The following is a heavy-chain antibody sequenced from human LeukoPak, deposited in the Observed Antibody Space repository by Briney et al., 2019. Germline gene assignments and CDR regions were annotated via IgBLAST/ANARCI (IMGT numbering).Heavy chain of an antibody. J-gene: IGHJ5*02. V-gene: IGHV4-4*02. CDR3: ARAESGAPRRFDP. CDR1: GGSISNTNW. CDR2: VNLQGST. D-gene: IGHD2-15*01. Sequence: SETLSLTCGVSGGSISNTNWWTWVRQPPGKGLEWIGEVNLQGSTNYNPSLKSRVTISVDTSKNQFSLKLSSVTAADTAVYYCARAESGAPRRFDPWGQGTLVTVSS.